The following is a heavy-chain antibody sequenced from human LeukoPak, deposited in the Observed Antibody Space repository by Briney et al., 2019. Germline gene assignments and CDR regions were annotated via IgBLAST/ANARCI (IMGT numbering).Heavy chain of an antibody. V-gene: IGHV1-46*01. CDR3: ARDSGAAKGYYYYYMDV. D-gene: IGHD3-10*01. CDR1: GYTFTSYY. CDR2: INPSGGST. J-gene: IGHJ6*03. Sequence: GASVKVSCEASGYTFTSYYMHWVRQAPGQGLEWMGIINPSGGSTSYAQKFQGRVTMTRDTSTSTVYMEPSSLRSGDTAVYYCARDSGAAKGYYYYYMDVWGKGTTVTVSS.